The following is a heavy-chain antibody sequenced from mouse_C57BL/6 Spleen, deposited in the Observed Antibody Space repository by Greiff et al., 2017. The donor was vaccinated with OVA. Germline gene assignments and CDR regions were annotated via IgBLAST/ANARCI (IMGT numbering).Heavy chain of an antibody. Sequence: QVQLQQSGAELVRPGASVTLSCKASGYTFTDYEMHWVKQTPVHGLEWIGAIDPETGGTAYNQKFTGKAILTADKSSSTAYMELRSLTSEDSAVYYCKSNTIYYYGSDYWGQGTTLTVSS. CDR3: KSNTIYYYGSDY. D-gene: IGHD1-1*01. J-gene: IGHJ2*01. CDR1: GYTFTDYE. CDR2: IDPETGGT. V-gene: IGHV1-15*01.